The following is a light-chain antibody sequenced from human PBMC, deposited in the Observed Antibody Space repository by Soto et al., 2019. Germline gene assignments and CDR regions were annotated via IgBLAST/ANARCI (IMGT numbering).Light chain of an antibody. Sequence: EIVMTQSPATLSVSPGERTTLSCRASQSVSSNLAWYQQKPGLAPRLLCYAASTRATGIPARFSGSGSGTEYTRTINSLQSEDFAFYYCQQYNDLPWTLGQGTKVEIK. CDR2: AAS. CDR3: QQYNDLPWT. J-gene: IGKJ1*01. CDR1: QSVSSN. V-gene: IGKV3-15*01.